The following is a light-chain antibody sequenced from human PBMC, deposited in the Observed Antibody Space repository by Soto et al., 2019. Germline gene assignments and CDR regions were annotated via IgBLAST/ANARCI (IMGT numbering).Light chain of an antibody. CDR3: QQYYSTPYT. V-gene: IGKV4-1*01. Sequence: DIVMTQSPDSLAVSLVERATLTCKSSQSVLYSSNNKNYLAWYQQKPGQPPKLLIYWASTRESGVPVRFSGSGSGTDFTLTISSLQAEDVAVYYCQQYYSTPYTFGQGTKLEI. CDR2: WAS. CDR1: QSVLYSSNNKNY. J-gene: IGKJ2*01.